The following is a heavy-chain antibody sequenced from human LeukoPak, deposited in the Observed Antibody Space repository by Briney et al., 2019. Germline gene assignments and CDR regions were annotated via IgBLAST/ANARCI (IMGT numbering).Heavy chain of an antibody. Sequence: GASVKVSCKASGYAFPHFGVQWVRQAPGQTLEWMGWINAGNGDDTKYSQKFQARLTMTTDTSATTVYMELNSLRSEDTAVYYCEGDQLLYGDMVYWGQGTLVTVSS. D-gene: IGHD2-2*02. V-gene: IGHV1-3*01. CDR1: GYAFPHFG. CDR2: INAGNGDDT. J-gene: IGHJ4*02. CDR3: EGDQLLYGDMVY.